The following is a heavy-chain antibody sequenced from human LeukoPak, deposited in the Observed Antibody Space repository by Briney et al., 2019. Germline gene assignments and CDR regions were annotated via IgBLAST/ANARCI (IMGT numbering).Heavy chain of an antibody. CDR1: GGSISSYY. Sequence: SETLSLTCTVSGGSISSYYWSWIRQPPGRGLEWIGYNYYRGSPNYNPSLKSRVTISVDTSKNQFSLQLSSVTAADTAVYYCARDATPRIRWLQLDYYYYMDVWGKGTTVTVSS. J-gene: IGHJ6*03. V-gene: IGHV4-59*01. CDR2: NYYRGSP. D-gene: IGHD5-24*01. CDR3: ARDATPRIRWLQLDYYYYMDV.